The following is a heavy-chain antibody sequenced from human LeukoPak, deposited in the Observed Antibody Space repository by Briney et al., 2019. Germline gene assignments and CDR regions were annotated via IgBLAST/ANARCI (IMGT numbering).Heavy chain of an antibody. Sequence: KSGGSLRLSCAASGFTFSSYSMNWVRQAPGKGLEWVSSISSSSSYIYYADSVKGRFTISRDKAKNSLYLQMNSLRAEDTAVYYCARDGPDYGDYQSLSYYYYYYGMDVWGQGTTVTVSS. CDR1: GFTFSSYS. D-gene: IGHD4-17*01. V-gene: IGHV3-21*01. J-gene: IGHJ6*02. CDR2: ISSSSSYI. CDR3: ARDGPDYGDYQSLSYYYYYYGMDV.